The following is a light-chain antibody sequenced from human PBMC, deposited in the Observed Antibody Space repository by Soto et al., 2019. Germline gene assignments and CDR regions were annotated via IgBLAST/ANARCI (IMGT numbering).Light chain of an antibody. CDR3: QSYDTSLSFWV. J-gene: IGLJ3*02. CDR2: DNT. V-gene: IGLV1-40*01. CDR1: NSNIGAGYD. Sequence: QFALTQPPSVSGAPGQRVTISCTGSNSNIGAGYDVHWYQQLPGTAPRLLIFDNTNRPSGVRDRFYGSKSGSAASLAITGLQAEDEADYYCQSYDTSLSFWVFGGGTKVTVL.